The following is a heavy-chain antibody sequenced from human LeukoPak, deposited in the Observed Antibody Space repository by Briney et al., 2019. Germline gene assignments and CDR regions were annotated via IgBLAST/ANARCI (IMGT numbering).Heavy chain of an antibody. CDR2: INPKSGDT. D-gene: IGHD5-24*01. J-gene: IGHJ4*02. Sequence: ASVKVSCKTSGYTFIGYYMHWVRQAPGQNLEWMGWINPKSGDTNYAQKFQDRITMTRDTSLSTFYMELSSLRSDDAAIYYCARAHTYTITSVHNFNYLEYWGRGTLVTVS. V-gene: IGHV1-2*02. CDR1: GYTFIGYY. CDR3: ARAHTYTITSVHNFNYLEY.